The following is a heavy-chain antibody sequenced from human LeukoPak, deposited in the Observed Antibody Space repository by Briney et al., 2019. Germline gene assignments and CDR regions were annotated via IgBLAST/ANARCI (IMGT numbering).Heavy chain of an antibody. CDR3: ARVSRPFLWFGELLPSNYYGMDV. Sequence: PGGSLRLSCAASGFTFSSYAMHWVRQAPGKGLEYVSAISSNGGSTYYANSVRGRFTISRDNSKNTLYLQMGSLRAEDMAVYYCARVSRPFLWFGELLPSNYYGMDVWGQGTTVTVSS. CDR1: GFTFSSYA. D-gene: IGHD3-10*01. CDR2: ISSNGGST. V-gene: IGHV3-64*01. J-gene: IGHJ6*02.